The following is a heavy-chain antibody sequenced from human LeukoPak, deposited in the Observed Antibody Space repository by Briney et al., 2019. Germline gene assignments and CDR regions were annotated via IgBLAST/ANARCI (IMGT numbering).Heavy chain of an antibody. J-gene: IGHJ4*02. Sequence: PSETLSLTCTVSGYSISSGYYWGWIRPPPEKGLEWIGIIYYGGSTYYNPSLKSRVTISVDMSKNQFSLKLSSVTAADTAVYYCARHVPIRGRGGEQQGFDYWGQGTLVTVSS. CDR1: GYSISSGYY. CDR3: ARHVPIRGRGGEQQGFDY. CDR2: IYYGGST. D-gene: IGHD1/OR15-1a*01. V-gene: IGHV4-38-2*02.